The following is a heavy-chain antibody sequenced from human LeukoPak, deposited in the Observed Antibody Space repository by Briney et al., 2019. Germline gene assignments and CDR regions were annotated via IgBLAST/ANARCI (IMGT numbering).Heavy chain of an antibody. CDR2: ISGNGGST. V-gene: IGHV3-23*01. J-gene: IGHJ5*01. CDR3: VKGGQRYDFWRFDF. Sequence: PGGSLGLSCEASGFSFSIYAMSWVRQAPGKGLEWVSSISGNGGSTYYANSVKGRFTIARDNSKNTLYMEMNSLTEENTALYYCVKGGQRYDFWRFDFWGRGTLVTVSS. D-gene: IGHD3-3*01. CDR1: GFSFSIYA.